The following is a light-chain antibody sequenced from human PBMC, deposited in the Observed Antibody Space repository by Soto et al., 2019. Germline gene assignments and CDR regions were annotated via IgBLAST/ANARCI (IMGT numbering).Light chain of an antibody. V-gene: IGLV2-8*01. J-gene: IGLJ1*01. CDR1: SSDVGGYNY. Sequence: QSVLTQPPSASGSPGQSVTISCTGTSSDVGGYNYVSWYQQHSGKAPKLMIYEVFKRPSGVPDRFSGSKSGNTASLTVSGLQAEDEADYYCSSYAGSNNFDVFGTGTKVTVL. CDR2: EVF. CDR3: SSYAGSNNFDV.